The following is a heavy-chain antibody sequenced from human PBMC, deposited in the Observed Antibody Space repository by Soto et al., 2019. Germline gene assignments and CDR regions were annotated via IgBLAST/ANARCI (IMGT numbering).Heavy chain of an antibody. J-gene: IGHJ4*02. CDR3: ARVLPSYANEDHFDY. CDR1: GFTFSSYS. D-gene: IGHD2-2*01. Sequence: KAGGSMRLSCAASGFTFSSYSMNWVRQAPGKGLEWVSSISSSSSYIYYADSVKGRFTISRDNAKNSLYLQMNSLRAEDTAVYYCARVLPSYANEDHFDYWGQGTLVTVSS. V-gene: IGHV3-21*01. CDR2: ISSSSSYI.